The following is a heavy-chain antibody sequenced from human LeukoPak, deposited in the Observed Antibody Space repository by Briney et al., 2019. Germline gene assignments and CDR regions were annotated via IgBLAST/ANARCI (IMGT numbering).Heavy chain of an antibody. CDR2: ISAYNGNT. CDR1: GYTFTSYG. Sequence: ASVKVSCKASGYTFTSYGISWERQAPGQGLEWMGWISAYNGNTNYAQKLQGRVTMTTDTSTSTAYMELRSLRSDDTAVYYCARDGVVVAADYYYYGMDVWGKGTTVTVSS. J-gene: IGHJ6*04. V-gene: IGHV1-18*04. D-gene: IGHD2-15*01. CDR3: ARDGVVVAADYYYYGMDV.